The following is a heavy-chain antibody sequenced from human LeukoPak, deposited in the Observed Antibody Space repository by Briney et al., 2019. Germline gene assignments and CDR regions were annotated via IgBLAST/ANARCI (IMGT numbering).Heavy chain of an antibody. Sequence: QPGRSLRLSCAASGFTFSSYGMHWVRQAPGKGLEWVAVISYDGSNKYYADSVKGRFTISRHNSKNTLYLQMNSLRAEDTAVYYCAKDPFPSGWYFEPSYFDYWGQGTLVTVSS. CDR2: ISYDGSNK. D-gene: IGHD6-19*01. V-gene: IGHV3-30*18. J-gene: IGHJ4*02. CDR1: GFTFSSYG. CDR3: AKDPFPSGWYFEPSYFDY.